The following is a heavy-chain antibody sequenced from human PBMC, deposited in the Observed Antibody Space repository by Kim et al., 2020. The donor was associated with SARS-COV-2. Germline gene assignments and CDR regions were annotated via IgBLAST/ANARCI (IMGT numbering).Heavy chain of an antibody. J-gene: IGHJ5*02. CDR3: ARSYCSSTSCYLNWFDP. Sequence: SEILSLTCTVSGGSISSSSYYWGWIRQPPGKGLEWIGSIYYSGSTYYNPSLKSRVTISVDTSKNQFSLKLSSVTAADTAVYYCARSYCSSTSCYLNWFDPWGQGTLVTVSS. CDR1: GGSISSSSYY. V-gene: IGHV4-39*01. D-gene: IGHD2-2*01. CDR2: IYYSGST.